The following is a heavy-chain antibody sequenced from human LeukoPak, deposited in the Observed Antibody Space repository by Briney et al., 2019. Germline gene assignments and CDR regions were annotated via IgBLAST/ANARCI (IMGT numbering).Heavy chain of an antibody. CDR1: GYTFTSYG. CDR2: ISAYNGNT. J-gene: IGHJ4*02. CDR3: AREKRVAAELDY. Sequence: AAVKVSCKASGYTFTSYGISWVRQAPGQGLEWMGWISAYNGNTNYAQKLQGRVTMTTDTSKSTAYMELRSLRSDDTAVYYCAREKRVAAELDYWGQGTLVTVSS. V-gene: IGHV1-18*01. D-gene: IGHD6-25*01.